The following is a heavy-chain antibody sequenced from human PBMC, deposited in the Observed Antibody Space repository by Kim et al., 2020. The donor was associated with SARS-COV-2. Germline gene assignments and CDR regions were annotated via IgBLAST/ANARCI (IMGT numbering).Heavy chain of an antibody. CDR3: ARGGSGSSVYIPFDS. V-gene: IGHV3-72*01. CDR2: TRDKGNSYTT. D-gene: IGHD5-12*01. CDR1: GFSLSDHY. Sequence: GGSLRLSCAASGFSLSDHYVDWVRQAPGKGLEWVGRTRDKGNSYTTEYAASVKGRFTISRDDSKNSLYLQMNSLKTEDTALYYCARGGSGSSVYIPFDSWGQGTQITVSS. J-gene: IGHJ4*02.